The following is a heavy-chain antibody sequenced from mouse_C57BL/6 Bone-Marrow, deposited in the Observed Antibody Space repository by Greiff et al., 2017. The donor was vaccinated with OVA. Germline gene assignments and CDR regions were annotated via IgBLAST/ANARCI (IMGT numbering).Heavy chain of an antibody. V-gene: IGHV1-55*01. CDR1: GYTFTSYW. J-gene: IGHJ2*01. D-gene: IGHD2-3*01. Sequence: LQQPGASVKMSCKASGYTFTSYWLTWVKQRPGQGLEWIGDIYPGSGSTNYNEKFKSKATLTVDTSSSTAYMQLSSLTSEDSAVYYCASRGRWLFHYFDGWGKGTTLTVSS. CDR3: ASRGRWLFHYFDG. CDR2: IYPGSGST.